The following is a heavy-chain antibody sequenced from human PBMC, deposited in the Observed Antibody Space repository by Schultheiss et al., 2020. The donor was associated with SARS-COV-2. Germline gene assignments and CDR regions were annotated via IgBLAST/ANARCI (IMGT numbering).Heavy chain of an antibody. CDR1: GGSISSGGYY. D-gene: IGHD2-15*01. Sequence: LSLTCTVSGGSISSGGYYWSWIRQHPGKGLEWIGYIYYSGDTSYNPSLKSRVTISIDTSKNQFSLKLSSVTAADTAVYYCARAPAEGYCSGGSCYSQTFDYWGQGTLVTVSS. V-gene: IGHV4-31*03. J-gene: IGHJ4*02. CDR2: IYYSGDT. CDR3: ARAPAEGYCSGGSCYSQTFDY.